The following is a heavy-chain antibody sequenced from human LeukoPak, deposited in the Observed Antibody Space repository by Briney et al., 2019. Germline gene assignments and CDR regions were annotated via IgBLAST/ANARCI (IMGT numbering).Heavy chain of an antibody. Sequence: SETLSLTCTVSGGSISSGSYYWSWIRQPAGKGLEWIGRIYTSGSTNYNPSLKSRVTISVDTSKNQFSLKLSSVTAANTAVYYCARLARRASVDYWGQGTLVTVSS. V-gene: IGHV4-61*02. CDR2: IYTSGST. CDR3: ARLARRASVDY. CDR1: GGSISSGSYY. J-gene: IGHJ4*02. D-gene: IGHD6-6*01.